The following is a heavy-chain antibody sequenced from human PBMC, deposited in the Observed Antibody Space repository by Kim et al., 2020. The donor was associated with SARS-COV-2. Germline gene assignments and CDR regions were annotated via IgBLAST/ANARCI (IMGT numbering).Heavy chain of an antibody. D-gene: IGHD3-22*01. CDR1: GGSITNYY. Sequence: SETLSLTCTVSGGSITNYYWTWIRQPPGKGLEWIGYIYHSGNVNYNPSLYSRLTISVDTSKNQFSLKLRSVTAADTAVYYCARDRRQNYYDSSGYPAGGSFDQWGQGTLVTVSS. CDR3: ARDRRQNYYDSSGYPAGGSFDQ. V-gene: IGHV4-59*01. J-gene: IGHJ4*02. CDR2: IYHSGNV.